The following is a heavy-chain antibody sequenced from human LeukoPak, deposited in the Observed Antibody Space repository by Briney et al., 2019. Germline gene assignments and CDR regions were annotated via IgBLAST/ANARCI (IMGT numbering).Heavy chain of an antibody. Sequence: HAGGSLRLSCAASGFTFSSYGMHWVRQAPGKGLEWVAVIWYDGNNKYYADSVKGRFTISRDNSKNTLYLQMNSLRAEDTAVYYCAKGAYYHGSGRYFDYWGQGTLVTVSS. D-gene: IGHD3-10*01. CDR1: GFTFSSYG. V-gene: IGHV3-33*06. J-gene: IGHJ4*02. CDR2: IWYDGNNK. CDR3: AKGAYYHGSGRYFDY.